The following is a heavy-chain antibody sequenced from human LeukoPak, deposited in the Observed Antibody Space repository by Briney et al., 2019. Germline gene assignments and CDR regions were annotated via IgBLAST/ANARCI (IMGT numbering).Heavy chain of an antibody. J-gene: IGHJ4*02. V-gene: IGHV3-21*01. CDR3: ARDTGDDYVWGSYRYMVYFDY. D-gene: IGHD3-16*02. CDR1: GFTFSSYS. Sequence: GGSLRLSSAASGFTFSSYSMNWVRQAPGKGLEWVSSISSSSSYIYYADSVKGRFTISRDNAKNSLYLQMNSLRAEDTAVYYCARDTGDDYVWGSYRYMVYFDYWGQGTLVTVSS. CDR2: ISSSSSYI.